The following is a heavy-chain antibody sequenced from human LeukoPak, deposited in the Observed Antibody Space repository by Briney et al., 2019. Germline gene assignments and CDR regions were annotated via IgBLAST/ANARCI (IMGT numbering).Heavy chain of an antibody. CDR2: ISAYNGNT. CDR3: ASEYCSSTSCVAGAFDI. Sequence: ASVKVSCKASGYTFTSYGISWVRQAPGQGLEWMGWISAYNGNTNYAQKLQGRVTMTTDTSTSTAYRELRSLRYDDTAVYYCASEYCSSTSCVAGAFDIWGQGTMVTVSS. J-gene: IGHJ3*02. D-gene: IGHD2-2*01. V-gene: IGHV1-18*01. CDR1: GYTFTSYG.